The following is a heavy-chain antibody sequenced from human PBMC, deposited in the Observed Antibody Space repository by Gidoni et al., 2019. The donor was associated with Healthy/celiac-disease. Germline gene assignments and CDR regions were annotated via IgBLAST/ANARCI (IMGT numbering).Heavy chain of an antibody. D-gene: IGHD3-22*01. CDR3: ARDNQPYYYDSSGYYDY. CDR2: IYTSGST. Sequence: QVQLQESGPGLVKPSQTLSLTCTVSGGSISSGSYYWSWIRQPAGKGLEWIGRIYTSGSTNYNPSLKSRVTISVDTSKNQFSLKLSSVTAADTAVYYCARDNQPYYYDSSGYYDYWGQGTLVTVSS. J-gene: IGHJ4*02. CDR1: GGSISSGSYY. V-gene: IGHV4-61*02.